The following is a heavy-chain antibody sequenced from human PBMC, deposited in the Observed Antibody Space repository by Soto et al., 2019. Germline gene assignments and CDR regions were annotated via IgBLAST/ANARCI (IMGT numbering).Heavy chain of an antibody. J-gene: IGHJ5*02. CDR2: MSPNSGNT. Sequence: QVQLVQSGAEVKKPGASVKVSCKTSGYTFTNDDINWVRQAAGQGLERIGWMSPNSGNTGYAQKFQGRVTLTRDTCISTAYMELSSLRSEDTAVYYCARGMSDGFGEVSWGQGTLVTVSS. V-gene: IGHV1-8*02. CDR3: ARGMSDGFGEVS. D-gene: IGHD3-10*01. CDR1: GYTFTNDD.